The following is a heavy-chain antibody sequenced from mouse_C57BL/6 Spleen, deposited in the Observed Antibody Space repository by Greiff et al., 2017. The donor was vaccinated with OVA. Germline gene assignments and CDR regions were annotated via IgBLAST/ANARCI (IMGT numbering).Heavy chain of an antibody. D-gene: IGHD1-1*01. J-gene: IGHJ1*03. CDR2: INPSTGGT. V-gene: IGHV1-42*01. Sequence: EVQLQQSGPELVKPGASVKISCKASGYSFTGYYMNWVKQSPEKSLEWIGEINPSTGGTTYNQKFKAKATLTVDKSSSTAYMQLKSLTSEDSAVYYGAKPDYYGPPYWYCGVWGTGTTVTVSS. CDR3: AKPDYYGPPYWYCGV. CDR1: GYSFTGYY.